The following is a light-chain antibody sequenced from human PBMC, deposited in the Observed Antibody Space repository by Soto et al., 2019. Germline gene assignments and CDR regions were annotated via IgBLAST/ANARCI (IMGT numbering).Light chain of an antibody. J-gene: IGLJ2*01. CDR2: DVS. V-gene: IGLV2-14*01. CDR3: SSHTSSSTLVV. Sequence: QSARTQPASVSGSPGQSITISCTGTSSDVGGYNYVSWYQRHPGKAPKLMIYDVSNRPSGVSNRFSGSKSGNTASLTISGLQAEDEADYYCSSHTSSSTLVVFGGGTKLTVL. CDR1: SSDVGGYNY.